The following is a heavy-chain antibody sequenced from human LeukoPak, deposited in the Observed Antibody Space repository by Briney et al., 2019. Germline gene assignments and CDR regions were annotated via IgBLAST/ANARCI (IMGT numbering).Heavy chain of an antibody. CDR1: GFTFSSYA. Sequence: GGSLRLSCAASGFTFSSYAMSWVRQAPGKGLEWVSAISGSGGSTYYADSVKGRFTISRDNSKNTLYLQMNSLRAEDTAVYYCAKGNYYDFWSGYGPGYFDYWGQGTLVTVSS. J-gene: IGHJ4*02. CDR3: AKGNYYDFWSGYGPGYFDY. V-gene: IGHV3-23*01. D-gene: IGHD3-3*01. CDR2: ISGSGGST.